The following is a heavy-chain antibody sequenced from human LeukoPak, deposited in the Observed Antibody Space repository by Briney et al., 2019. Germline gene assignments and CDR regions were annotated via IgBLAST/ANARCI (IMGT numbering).Heavy chain of an antibody. CDR1: TFTFSSSA. D-gene: IGHD6-19*01. Sequence: PGGPLRLSCAASTFTFSSSAMHWVRQAPGKGLEWVAVISYDGSNKYYADSVKGRFTISRDNSNNTLYLQMNSLRAEDTAVYYCARDRIAVAGIFDYWGQGTLVTVSS. CDR3: ARDRIAVAGIFDY. J-gene: IGHJ4*02. CDR2: ISYDGSNK. V-gene: IGHV3-30-3*01.